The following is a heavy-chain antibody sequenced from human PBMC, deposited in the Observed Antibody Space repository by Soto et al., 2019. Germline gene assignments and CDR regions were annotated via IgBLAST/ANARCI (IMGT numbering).Heavy chain of an antibody. CDR3: ARRISRRQPTRYYMDV. CDR1: GGSISSYY. CDR2: IYYSGST. V-gene: IGHV4-59*08. J-gene: IGHJ6*03. Sequence: SETLSLTCTVSGGSISSYYWSWIRQPPGKGLEWIGYIYYSGSTNYNPSLKSRVTISVDTSKTQFSLKLSSVTAADTAVYYCARRISRRQPTRYYMDVWGKGTTVTVSS.